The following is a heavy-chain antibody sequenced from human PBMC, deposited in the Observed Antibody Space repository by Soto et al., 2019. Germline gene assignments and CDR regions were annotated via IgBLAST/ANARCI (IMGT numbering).Heavy chain of an antibody. CDR1: GGTFSSYA. Sequence: QVQLVQSGAEVKKPGSSVKVSCKASGGTFSSYAISWVRQAPGQGLEWMGGIIPIFGTANYAQKFQGRVTISADDSTRTAYMELSSLRSEDTAVYYWARGGAAAGHLVAWWFDPWGQGTLVTVSS. D-gene: IGHD6-13*01. CDR2: IIPIFGTA. J-gene: IGHJ5*02. CDR3: ARGGAAAGHLVAWWFDP. V-gene: IGHV1-69*12.